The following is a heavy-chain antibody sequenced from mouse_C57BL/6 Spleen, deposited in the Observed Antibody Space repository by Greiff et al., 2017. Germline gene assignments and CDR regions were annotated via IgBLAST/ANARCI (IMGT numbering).Heavy chain of an antibody. CDR2: IDPSDSYT. V-gene: IGHV1-69*01. CDR1: GYTFTSYW. D-gene: IGHD2-14*01. J-gene: IGHJ1*03. CDR3: ARGVRRGYFDV. Sequence: QVQLQQPGAELVMPGASVKLSCKASGYTFTSYWMHWVKQRPGQGLEWIGEIDPSDSYTNYNQKFKGKSTLTVDKSSSTAYMQLSSLTSEDSAVYYGARGVRRGYFDVWGTGTTVTVSS.